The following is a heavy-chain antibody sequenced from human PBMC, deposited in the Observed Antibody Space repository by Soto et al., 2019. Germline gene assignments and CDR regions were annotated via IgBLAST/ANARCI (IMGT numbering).Heavy chain of an antibody. CDR2: IYPGDSDT. CDR1: GYSFTSYW. Sequence: GESLKISCNGSGYSFTSYWIGWVRQMPGKGLEWMGIIYPGDSDTRYSPSFQGQVTISADKSISTAYLQWSSLKASDTAMYYCARHYDILTGYYTWFDYWGQGTLVTVSS. V-gene: IGHV5-51*01. CDR3: ARHYDILTGYYTWFDY. D-gene: IGHD3-9*01. J-gene: IGHJ4*02.